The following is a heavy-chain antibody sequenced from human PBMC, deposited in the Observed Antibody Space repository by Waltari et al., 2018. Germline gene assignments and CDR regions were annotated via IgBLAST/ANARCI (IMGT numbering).Heavy chain of an antibody. V-gene: IGHV1-69-2*01. D-gene: IGHD3-16*01. J-gene: IGHJ6*02. CDR1: GYTFTDYY. CDR3: AREGKTGSYEVRSHGMDV. Sequence: EVQLVQSGAEVKKPGATVKISCKVSGYTFTDYYMHWVQQAPGKGLEWMGLGDPEDGETRYAEKFQGRVTITTDESTSTAYMELSSLRSEDTAVYYCAREGKTGSYEVRSHGMDVWGQGTTVTVSS. CDR2: GDPEDGET.